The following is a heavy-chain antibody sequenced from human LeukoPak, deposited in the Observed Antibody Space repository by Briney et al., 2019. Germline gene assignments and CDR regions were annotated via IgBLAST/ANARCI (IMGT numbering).Heavy chain of an antibody. CDR2: INPNSGGT. V-gene: IGHV1-2*02. Sequence: ASVKVSCKASGYTFTGYYMHWVRQAPGQGLEWMGWINPNSGGTNYAQKFQGRVTMTRDTSISTAYMELSRLRSDDTAVYYCARSSITMVRGVTGSLGYWGQGTLVTVSS. CDR3: ARSSITMVRGVTGSLGY. CDR1: GYTFTGYY. D-gene: IGHD3-10*01. J-gene: IGHJ4*02.